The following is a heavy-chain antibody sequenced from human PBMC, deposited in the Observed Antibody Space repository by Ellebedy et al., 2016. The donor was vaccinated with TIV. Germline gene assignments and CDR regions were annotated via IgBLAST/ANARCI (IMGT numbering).Heavy chain of an antibody. CDR3: ARGGSDSSWYWVD. J-gene: IGHJ4*02. D-gene: IGHD6-13*01. V-gene: IGHV3-7*04. Sequence: GESLKISCAASGLTFSNYWMTWVRQAPGKGLEWVANINQEGSEVDFVDSVKGRFSIPRDNAKNLMFLQMNSLRAEDTAVYYCARGGSDSSWYWVDWGQGTLVTVSA. CDR2: INQEGSEV. CDR1: GLTFSNYW.